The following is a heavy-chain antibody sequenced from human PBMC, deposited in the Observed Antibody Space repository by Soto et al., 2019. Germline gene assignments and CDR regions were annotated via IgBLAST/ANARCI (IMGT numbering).Heavy chain of an antibody. J-gene: IGHJ6*02. V-gene: IGHV5-10-1*01. Sequence: PGGSLKISCKGSGYSFTSYWISWVRQMPGKGLEWMGRIDPSDSYTNYSPSFQGHVTISADKSISTAYLQWSSLKASDTAMYYCARVHCSSTSCYFEDYYYYGMDVWGQGTTVTVSS. D-gene: IGHD2-2*01. CDR2: IDPSDSYT. CDR3: ARVHCSSTSCYFEDYYYYGMDV. CDR1: GYSFTSYW.